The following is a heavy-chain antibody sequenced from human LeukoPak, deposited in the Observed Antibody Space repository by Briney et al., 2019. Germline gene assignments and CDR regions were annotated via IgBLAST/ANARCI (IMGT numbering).Heavy chain of an antibody. CDR3: ARGDYYDSSGWVYYFDY. D-gene: IGHD3-22*01. CDR2: IYYSGRN. V-gene: IGHV4-39*07. J-gene: IGHJ4*02. Sequence: SETLSLTCTVSGGSISSSSYYWGWLRQPPGKGLECIGSIYYSGRNYYNPSLKSRVTISVDTSKNQFSLKLSSVTAADTAVYYCARGDYYDSSGWVYYFDYWGQGTLVTVSS. CDR1: GGSISSSSYY.